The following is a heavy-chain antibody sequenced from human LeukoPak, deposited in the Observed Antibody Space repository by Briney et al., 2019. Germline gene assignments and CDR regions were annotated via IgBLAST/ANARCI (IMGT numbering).Heavy chain of an antibody. CDR1: GGSISSYY. D-gene: IGHD2-2*01. V-gene: IGHV4-4*07. CDR3: AKDHGDYCSSSSCYSGDYGYFQH. J-gene: IGHJ1*01. Sequence: PSETLSLTCTVSGGSISSYYWSWIRQPAGKGLEWIGRIYTSGSTNYNPSLKSRVTMSVDTSKNQFSLKLSSVTAADTAVYHCAKDHGDYCSSSSCYSGDYGYFQHWGQGTLVTASS. CDR2: IYTSGST.